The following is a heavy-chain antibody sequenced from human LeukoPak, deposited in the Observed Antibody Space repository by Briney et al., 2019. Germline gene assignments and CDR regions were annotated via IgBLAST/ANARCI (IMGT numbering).Heavy chain of an antibody. CDR2: IYYSGST. CDR1: GGSISSGGYY. CDR3: ARSLRSIAARSYFDY. Sequence: SQTLSLTCTVSGGSISSGGYYWSWIRQHPGKGLEWIGYIYYSGSTYYNPSLKSRVTISVDTSKNQFPLKLSSVTAADTAVYYCARSLRSIAARSYFDYWGQGTLVTVSS. V-gene: IGHV4-31*03. J-gene: IGHJ4*02. D-gene: IGHD6-6*01.